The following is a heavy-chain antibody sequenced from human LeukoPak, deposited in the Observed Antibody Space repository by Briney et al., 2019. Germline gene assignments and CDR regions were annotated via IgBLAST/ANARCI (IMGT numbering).Heavy chain of an antibody. CDR3: ATRASSDYVWGSYRYNWFDP. CDR1: GFTFSSYA. CDR2: ISGSGGST. J-gene: IGHJ5*02. V-gene: IGHV3-23*01. D-gene: IGHD3-16*02. Sequence: GGSLGLSCAASGFTFSSYAMSWVRQAPGKGLEWVSAISGSGGSTYYADSVKGRFTISRDNSKNTLYLQMNSLRAEDTAVYYCATRASSDYVWGSYRYNWFDPWGQGTLVTVSS.